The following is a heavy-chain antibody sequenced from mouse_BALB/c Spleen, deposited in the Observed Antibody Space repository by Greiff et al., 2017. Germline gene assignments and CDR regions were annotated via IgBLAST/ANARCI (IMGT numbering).Heavy chain of an antibody. CDR3: AKTGTGAMDY. Sequence: EVKLMESGPSLVKPSQTLSLTCSVTGDSITSGYWNWIRKFPGNKLEYMGFISYSGSTYYNPSLKSRISITRDTSKNQYYLQLNSVTTEDTATYYCAKTGTGAMDYWGQGTSVTVSS. J-gene: IGHJ4*01. CDR2: ISYSGST. V-gene: IGHV3-8*02. D-gene: IGHD4-1*01. CDR1: GDSITSGY.